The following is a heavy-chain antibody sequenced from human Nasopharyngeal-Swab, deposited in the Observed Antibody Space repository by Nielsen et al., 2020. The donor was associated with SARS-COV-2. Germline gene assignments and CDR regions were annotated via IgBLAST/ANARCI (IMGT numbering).Heavy chain of an antibody. Sequence: SVKVSCKASGGTFSSYAISWVRQAPGQGLEWMGGIIPIFGTANYAQKFQGRVTITADESTSTAYMELSSLRSEDTAVYYCAASVDTAMAHEDYWGQGTLVTVSS. CDR3: AASVDTAMAHEDY. CDR2: IIPIFGTA. CDR1: GGTFSSYA. J-gene: IGHJ4*02. D-gene: IGHD5-18*01. V-gene: IGHV1-69*13.